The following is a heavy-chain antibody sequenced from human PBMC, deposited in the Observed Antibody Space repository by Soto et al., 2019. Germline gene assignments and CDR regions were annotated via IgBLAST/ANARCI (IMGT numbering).Heavy chain of an antibody. D-gene: IGHD6-6*01. V-gene: IGHV5-51*01. CDR1: GYRFTSYW. CDR2: IYPGDSDI. CDR3: ARHARPVHNWFAP. J-gene: IGHJ5*02. Sequence: GESLKISCKGSGYRFTSYWIGWVRQMPGKGLEWMGMIYPGDSDIRYSPSFQGQVTISADRSVSTAYLQWNSLKASDTAMYYCARHARPVHNWFAPWGQGTLVTVSS.